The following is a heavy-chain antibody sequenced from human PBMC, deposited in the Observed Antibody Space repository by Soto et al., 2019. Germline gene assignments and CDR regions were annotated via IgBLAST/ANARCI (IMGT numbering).Heavy chain of an antibody. CDR2: IYHSGST. Sequence: QPPGKGLEWIGYIYHSGSTNYNPSLKSRVTISVDKSKNQFSLKLSSVTAADTAVYYCARVSGSYYYGMDVWGQGTTVTVSS. CDR3: ARVSGSYYYGMDV. J-gene: IGHJ6*02. D-gene: IGHD1-26*01. V-gene: IGHV4-4*02.